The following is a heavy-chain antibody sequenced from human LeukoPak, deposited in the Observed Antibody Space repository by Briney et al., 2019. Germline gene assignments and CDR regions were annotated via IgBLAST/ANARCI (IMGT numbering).Heavy chain of an antibody. CDR1: GFTFSTYW. CDR2: INSDGSST. Sequence: GGSLRLSCAASGFTFSTYWMHWVRQAPGKGLVWVSRINSDGSSTSYADSVKGRFTISRDNAKNTLSLQMNSLRAEDTAVYYCARDYDFWSGFFDYWGQGTLVTVSS. V-gene: IGHV3-74*01. CDR3: ARDYDFWSGFFDY. J-gene: IGHJ4*02. D-gene: IGHD3-3*01.